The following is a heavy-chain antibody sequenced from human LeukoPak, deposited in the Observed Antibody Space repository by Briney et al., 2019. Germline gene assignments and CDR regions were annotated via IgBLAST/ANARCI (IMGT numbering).Heavy chain of an antibody. CDR3: ARDRHIAGAGYYFDY. V-gene: IGHV3-21*01. Sequence: GGSLRLSCVASGFSSSHYSMNWIRQTPGGGLEWLSSISTSSSYIYFADSVKGRFTISRDNAKNSLYLQMNSLRAEDTAVYYCARDRHIAGAGYYFDYWGQGTLVTVSS. CDR1: GFSSSHYS. CDR2: ISTSSSYI. J-gene: IGHJ4*02. D-gene: IGHD6-19*01.